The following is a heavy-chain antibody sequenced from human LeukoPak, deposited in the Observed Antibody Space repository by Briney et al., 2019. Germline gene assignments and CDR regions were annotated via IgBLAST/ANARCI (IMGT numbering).Heavy chain of an antibody. CDR3: ARVKYYYDSSGYYYMD. D-gene: IGHD3-22*01. V-gene: IGHV4-59*01. J-gene: IGHJ4*02. Sequence: SETLSLTCTVSGGSMTSYYWTWIRQPPWKGLEWIGYIYYSGSTQYNPSLKSRVTISLDTSKNQFSLKLTSVTAADTAVYYCARVKYYYDSSGYYYMDWGQGTLVTVST. CDR2: IYYSGST. CDR1: GGSMTSYY.